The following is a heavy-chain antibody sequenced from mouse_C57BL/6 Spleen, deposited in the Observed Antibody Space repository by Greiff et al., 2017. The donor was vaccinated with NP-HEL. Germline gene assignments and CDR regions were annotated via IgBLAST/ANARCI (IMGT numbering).Heavy chain of an antibody. J-gene: IGHJ4*01. V-gene: IGHV5-17*01. CDR3: ARLPPFMDY. CDR1: GFTFSDYG. Sequence: EVKLMESGGGLVKPGGSLKLSCAASGFTFSDYGMHWVRQAPEKGLEWVAYISSGSSTIYYADTVKGRFTISRDNATNTLFLQMTSLRSEDTAMYYCARLPPFMDYWGQGTSVTVSS. CDR2: ISSGSSTI.